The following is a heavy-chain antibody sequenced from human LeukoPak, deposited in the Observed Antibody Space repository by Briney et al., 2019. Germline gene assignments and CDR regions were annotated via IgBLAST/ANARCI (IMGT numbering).Heavy chain of an antibody. CDR3: ARELVVVVAATPYNWFDP. Sequence: PSETLSLTCTVSGGSISSGDYYWSWIRQPPGKGLEWIGYIYYSGSTYYNPSLKSRVTISVDTSKNQFSLKLSSVTAADTAVYYCARELVVVVAATPYNWFDPWGQGTLVTVSS. CDR1: GGSISSGDYY. J-gene: IGHJ5*02. D-gene: IGHD2-15*01. CDR2: IYYSGST. V-gene: IGHV4-30-4*01.